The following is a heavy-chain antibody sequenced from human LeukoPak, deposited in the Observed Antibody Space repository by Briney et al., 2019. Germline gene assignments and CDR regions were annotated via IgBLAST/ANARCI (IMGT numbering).Heavy chain of an antibody. CDR2: TYFGGTT. J-gene: IGHJ5*02. D-gene: IGHD5-24*01. CDR3: ARDSEGDGYNFDT. Sequence: GVSLRLSCAASGFTFTDYYMNWVRQAPGKALEWVSITYFGGTTYYADSVKGRFTISRDNSKNTLYLQMNSLRADDTAVYYCARDSEGDGYNFDTWGRGTLVTVSS. V-gene: IGHV3-53*01. CDR1: GFTFTDYY.